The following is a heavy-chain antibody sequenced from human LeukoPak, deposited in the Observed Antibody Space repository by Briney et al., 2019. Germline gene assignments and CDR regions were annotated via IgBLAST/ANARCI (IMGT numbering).Heavy chain of an antibody. V-gene: IGHV3-7*01. D-gene: IGHD3-10*01. Sequence: PGGSLRLSCAASGFTFSSYWMSWVRQAPGKGLEWVANIKQDGSEKYYVDSVKGRFTISRDNAKNSLYLQMNSLRAEDTAVYYCARGPSTLWFGELDNWFDPWGQGTLVTVSS. CDR1: GFTFSSYW. CDR2: IKQDGSEK. J-gene: IGHJ5*02. CDR3: ARGPSTLWFGELDNWFDP.